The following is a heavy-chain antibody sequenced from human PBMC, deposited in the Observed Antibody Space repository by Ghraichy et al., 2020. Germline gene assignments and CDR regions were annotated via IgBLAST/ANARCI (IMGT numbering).Heavy chain of an antibody. D-gene: IGHD1-26*01. CDR1: GGTFSSYA. CDR3: AMTGGSYTDYYYYYGMDV. J-gene: IGHJ6*02. V-gene: IGHV1-69*13. CDR2: IIPIFGTA. Sequence: SVKVSCKASGGTFSSYAISWVRQAPGQGLEWMGGIIPIFGTANYAQKFQGRVTITADESTSTVYMELSSLRSEDTAVYYCAMTGGSYTDYYYYYGMDVWGQGTTVTVSS.